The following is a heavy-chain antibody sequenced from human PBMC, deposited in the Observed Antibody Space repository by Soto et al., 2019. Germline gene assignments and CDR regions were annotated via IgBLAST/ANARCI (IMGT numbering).Heavy chain of an antibody. CDR1: GYTFSNYG. CDR3: ARVIAVADSGNWVDS. Sequence: QVQLVQSGAEVKKTGASVKVSCKASGYTFSNYGLSWVRQAPGQGLECMGWVSTYNGDTAYAQKFQDRVTMTTDTSTSTVYMELRSLRSDDTAVYYCARVIAVADSGNWVDSWGQGTLVTVSS. J-gene: IGHJ5*01. CDR2: VSTYNGDT. D-gene: IGHD6-19*01. V-gene: IGHV1-18*04.